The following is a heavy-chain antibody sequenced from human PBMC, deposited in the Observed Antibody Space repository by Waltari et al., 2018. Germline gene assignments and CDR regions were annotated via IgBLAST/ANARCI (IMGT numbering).Heavy chain of an antibody. J-gene: IGHJ4*02. V-gene: IGHV1-69*14. CDR3: ATDSSGYYPDY. Sequence: QVHLAQSGPEVKKPGSSVKVSFKASGVTFSSYAISWVRQAPGQGLEWMGGIIPVVDTTNYAQKFQGRVTITADKSTRTAYMELSSLKSEDTAVYYCATDSSGYYPDYWGQGTLVTVSS. D-gene: IGHD3-22*01. CDR1: GVTFSSYA. CDR2: IIPVVDTT.